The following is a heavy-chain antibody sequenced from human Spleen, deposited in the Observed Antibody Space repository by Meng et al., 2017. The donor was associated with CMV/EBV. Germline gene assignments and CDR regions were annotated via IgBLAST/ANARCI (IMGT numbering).Heavy chain of an antibody. CDR2: INPNSGGT. J-gene: IGHJ4*02. D-gene: IGHD6-13*01. Sequence: KASGYTFTGYYMHWVRQAPGQGLEWMGWINPNSGGTNYAQKFQGRVTMTRDTSISTVYMEPSSLRSEDTAVYYCARGYSSNWYYIDYWGQGTLVTVSS. CDR3: ARGYSSNWYYIDY. CDR1: GYTFTGYY. V-gene: IGHV1-2*02.